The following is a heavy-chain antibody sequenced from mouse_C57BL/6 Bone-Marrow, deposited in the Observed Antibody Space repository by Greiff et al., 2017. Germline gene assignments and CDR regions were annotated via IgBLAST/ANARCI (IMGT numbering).Heavy chain of an antibody. CDR1: GYTFTSYW. D-gene: IGHD1-1*01. Sequence: QVQLQQPGAELVKPGASVKMSCKASGYTFTSYWITWVKQRPGQGLEWIGDIYPGSGSTNYNEKFKSKATLTVDTSSSTAYMQLSSLTSEDSAVYYCASGGGDYYGSSSFYWYFDVWGTGTTVTVSS. CDR3: ASGGGDYYGSSSFYWYFDV. J-gene: IGHJ1*03. CDR2: IYPGSGST. V-gene: IGHV1-55*01.